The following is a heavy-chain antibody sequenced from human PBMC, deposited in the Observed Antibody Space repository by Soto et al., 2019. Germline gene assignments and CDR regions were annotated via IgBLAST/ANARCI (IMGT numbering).Heavy chain of an antibody. V-gene: IGHV4-4*07. J-gene: IGHJ5*02. Sequence: SETLSLTCNVSCASLAGYYWSWIRQPPGKGLEWIGRIYATGSTDYNPSLKSRLTMSVDMSKKQFSLTLRSVTAADTAMYYCVRDGTKNLRDWFDPWGQGTLVTVPS. CDR3: VRDGTKNLRDWFDP. CDR1: CASLAGYY. D-gene: IGHD1-1*01. CDR2: IYATGST.